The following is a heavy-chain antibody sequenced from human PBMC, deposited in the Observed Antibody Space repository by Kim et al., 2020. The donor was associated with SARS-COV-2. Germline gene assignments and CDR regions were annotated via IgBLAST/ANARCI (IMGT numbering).Heavy chain of an antibody. CDR2: IYYSGST. J-gene: IGHJ4*02. CDR1: GGSISSSSYY. D-gene: IGHD2-21*01. CDR3: ARHVTVHIHIVVVIATTFAY. V-gene: IGHV4-39*01. Sequence: SETLSLTCTVSGGSISSSSYYWGWIRQPPGKGLEWIGSIYYSGSTYYNPSLKSRVTISVDTSKNQFSLKLSSVTAADTAVYYCARHVTVHIHIVVVIATTFAYWGQGTRVTVAS.